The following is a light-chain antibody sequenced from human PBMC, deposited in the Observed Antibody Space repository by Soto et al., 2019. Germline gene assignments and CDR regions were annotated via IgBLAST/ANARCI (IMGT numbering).Light chain of an antibody. CDR2: DAS. J-gene: IGKJ4*01. CDR3: QQRSNWPPLT. V-gene: IGKV3-11*01. CDR1: QSVSSY. Sequence: EIVLTQSPATLSLSPGERATLSCRASQSVSSYLAWYQQKPGQAPRLLIYDASNRATVIPARFSGSGSGTAFTLTISSLEPEDFAVYYCQQRSNWPPLTFGGGTKVEIK.